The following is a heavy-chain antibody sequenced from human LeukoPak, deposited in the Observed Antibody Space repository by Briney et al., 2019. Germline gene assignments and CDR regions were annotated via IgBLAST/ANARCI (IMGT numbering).Heavy chain of an antibody. D-gene: IGHD3-22*01. V-gene: IGHV3-23*01. CDR2: ISGSGGST. Sequence: GSLRLSCAASGFTFSSYAMSWVRQAPGKGLEWVSAISGSGGSTYYADSVKGRFTISRDNSKNTLYLQMNSLRAEDTAVYYCAKSEGNYYDSSGYHSWGQGTLVTVSS. CDR3: AKSEGNYYDSSGYHS. CDR1: GFTFSSYA. J-gene: IGHJ4*02.